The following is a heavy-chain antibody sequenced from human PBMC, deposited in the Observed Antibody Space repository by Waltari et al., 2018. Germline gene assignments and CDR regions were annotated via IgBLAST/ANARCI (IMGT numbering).Heavy chain of an antibody. CDR1: GFTFRTFA. CDR2: ITGCGGAT. D-gene: IGHD6-19*01. CDR3: AGDSSGYYAFDF. J-gene: IGHJ4*02. Sequence: EVQLLESGGDLVQPGGSLRLSCSGSGFTFRTFAMGWVRQPPGKGLELVSTITGCGGATYYSDSVKGRFTTSRDNSKNTLYLQMNTLRPEDTAIYFCAGDSSGYYAFDFWGRGTLVAVSS. V-gene: IGHV3-23*01.